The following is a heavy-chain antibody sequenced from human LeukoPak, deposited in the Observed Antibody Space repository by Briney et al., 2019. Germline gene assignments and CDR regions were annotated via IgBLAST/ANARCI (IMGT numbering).Heavy chain of an antibody. CDR1: GGTFSSYA. V-gene: IGHV1-69*04. J-gene: IGHJ4*02. CDR2: IIPIFGIA. D-gene: IGHD1-20*01. CDR3: ARSDITGTTF. Sequence: ASVKVSCKASGGTFSSYAISWVRQAPGQGLEWMGRIIPIFGIANYVQKFQGRVTITADKSTSTAYMELSSLRSEDTAVYYCARSDITGTTFWGQGTLVTVSS.